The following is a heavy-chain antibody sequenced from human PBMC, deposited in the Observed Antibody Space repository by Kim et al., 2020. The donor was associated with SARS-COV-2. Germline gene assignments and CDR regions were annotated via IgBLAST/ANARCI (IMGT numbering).Heavy chain of an antibody. J-gene: IGHJ6*02. CDR1: GFTFSSYW. Sequence: GGSLRLSCAASGFTFSSYWMHWVRQAPGKGLVWVSRINSDGSSTSYADSVKGRFTISRDNAKNTLFLQMNSLRAEDTAVYYCAREYVWAYYYYGMDVWGQGTTVTVSS. V-gene: IGHV3-74*01. CDR3: AREYVWAYYYYGMDV. CDR2: INSDGSST. D-gene: IGHD3-16*01.